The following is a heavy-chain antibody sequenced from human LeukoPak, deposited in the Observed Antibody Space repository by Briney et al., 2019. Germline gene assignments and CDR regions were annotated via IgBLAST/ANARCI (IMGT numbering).Heavy chain of an antibody. CDR3: TRDVGGALDY. CDR2: IRGDEGDK. Sequence: GGSLRLSCTVSRFTFRNYWMAWVSQARGKGLEWVSNIRGDEGDKNSVDSVKGRFTISRDNAKKSLYLQMNSLRVEDTAVYYCTRDVGGALDYWGQGTPVTVSS. V-gene: IGHV3-7*03. D-gene: IGHD4-17*01. J-gene: IGHJ4*02. CDR1: RFTFRNYW.